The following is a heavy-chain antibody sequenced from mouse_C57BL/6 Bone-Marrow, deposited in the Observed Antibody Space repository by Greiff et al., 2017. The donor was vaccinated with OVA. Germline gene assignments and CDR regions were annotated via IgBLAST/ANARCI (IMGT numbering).Heavy chain of an antibody. CDR3: GRWSGYEQCAY. V-gene: IGHV1-7*01. CDR1: GYTFTSYW. CDR2: INPSSGYT. D-gene: IGHD2-2*01. J-gene: IGHJ3*01. Sequence: QVQLQQSGAELAKPGASVKLSCKASGYTFTSYWMHWVKQRPGQGLEWIGYINPSSGYTKYNQKFKDKATLTADKSTSTANMQLSSLTNEDSAVYYCGRWSGYEQCAYWGQGTLVTVSA.